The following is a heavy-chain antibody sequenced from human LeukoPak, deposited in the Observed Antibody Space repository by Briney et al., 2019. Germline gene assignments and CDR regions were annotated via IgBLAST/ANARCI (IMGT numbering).Heavy chain of an antibody. CDR1: GGSFSGYY. J-gene: IGHJ4*02. Sequence: SETLPLTCAVYGGSFSGYYWSWIRQPPGKGLEWIGEINHSGSTNYNPSLKSRVTISVDTSKNQFSLKLSSVTAADTAVYYCARAVLLAAAARGGHFDYWGQGTLVTVPS. CDR2: INHSGST. CDR3: ARAVLLAAAARGGHFDY. D-gene: IGHD6-13*01. V-gene: IGHV4-34*01.